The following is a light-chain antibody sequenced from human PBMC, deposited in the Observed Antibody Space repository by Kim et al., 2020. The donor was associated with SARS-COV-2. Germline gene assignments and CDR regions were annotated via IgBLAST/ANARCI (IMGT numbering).Light chain of an antibody. Sequence: ASVGDRFPTTCRESHVMNNHLAWYQQKPGKAPTVLIYGASTLHSGVPSRFSGSGSGTDFTLTISSLQPEDVGTYYCQKYDSAPWTFGHGTKADIK. CDR1: HVMNNH. CDR3: QKYDSAPWT. V-gene: IGKV1-27*01. J-gene: IGKJ1*01. CDR2: GAS.